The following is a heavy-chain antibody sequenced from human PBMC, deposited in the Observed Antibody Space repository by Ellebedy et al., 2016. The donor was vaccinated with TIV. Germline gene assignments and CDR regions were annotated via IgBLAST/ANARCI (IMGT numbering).Heavy chain of an antibody. J-gene: IGHJ4*02. Sequence: ASVKVSXXASGYTFNIYGISWVRQAPGQGLEWMGWISADSGNTNYAQKFQGRVSMTTDTSTSTAYMELRSLRSDDTAVYYCARDGYYDSSGQINPFHYWGQGTLVTVSS. CDR2: ISADSGNT. D-gene: IGHD3-22*01. V-gene: IGHV1-18*01. CDR3: ARDGYYDSSGQINPFHY. CDR1: GYTFNIYG.